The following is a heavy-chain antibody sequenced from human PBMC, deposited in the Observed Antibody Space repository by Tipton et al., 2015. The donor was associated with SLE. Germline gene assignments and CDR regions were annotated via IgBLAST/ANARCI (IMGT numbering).Heavy chain of an antibody. CDR1: GGSISSYY. Sequence: TLSLTCTVSGGSISSYYWSWIRQPPGKGLEWIGRIYTSGSTNYNPSLKSRVTMSVDTSKNQFSLKLSSVTAADTAVYYRARLGGYSTYFDYWGQGTLVTVSS. D-gene: IGHD6-13*01. CDR2: IYTSGST. J-gene: IGHJ4*02. CDR3: ARLGGYSTYFDY. V-gene: IGHV4-4*07.